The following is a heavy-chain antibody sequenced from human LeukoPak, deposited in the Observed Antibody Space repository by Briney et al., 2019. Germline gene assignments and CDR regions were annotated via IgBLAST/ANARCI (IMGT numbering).Heavy chain of an antibody. J-gene: IGHJ4*02. CDR3: AKVLRKDGDFHLFDY. Sequence: PGGSLRLSCAASGFTVSSNYMTWVRQAPGKGLEWVSLIYSDGTTYYADSVKGRFTISRDNSKNTLYLQMNSLRAEDTAVYYCAKVLRKDGDFHLFDYWGQGTLVTVSS. CDR1: GFTVSSNY. D-gene: IGHD4-17*01. V-gene: IGHV3-53*01. CDR2: IYSDGTT.